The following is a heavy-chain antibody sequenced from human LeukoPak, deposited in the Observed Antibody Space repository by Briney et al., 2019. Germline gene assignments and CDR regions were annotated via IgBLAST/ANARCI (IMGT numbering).Heavy chain of an antibody. V-gene: IGHV4-61*01. CDR3: ARDRVGWFDP. CDR2: IYYSGST. J-gene: IGHJ5*02. CDR1: GGSISSSSYY. D-gene: IGHD5/OR15-5a*01. Sequence: SETLSLTCTVSGGSISSSSYYWGWIRQPPGKGLEWIGYIYYSGSTNYNPSLKSRVTISVDTSKNQFSLKLSSVTAADTAVYYCARDRVGWFDPWGQGTLVTVSS.